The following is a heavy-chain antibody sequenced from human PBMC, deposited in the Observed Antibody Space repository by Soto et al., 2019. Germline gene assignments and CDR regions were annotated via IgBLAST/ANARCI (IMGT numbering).Heavy chain of an antibody. V-gene: IGHV3-23*01. J-gene: IGHJ6*03. CDR1: GFPFSSYA. Sequence: GGSLRLSCAASGFPFSSYAMSWVRQAPGKGLEWVSAISGSGGSTYYADSVKGRFTISRDNSKNTLYLQMNSLRAEDTAVYYCAKAYGSGSYYYYYYMDVWGKGTTVTVSS. CDR2: ISGSGGST. D-gene: IGHD3-10*01. CDR3: AKAYGSGSYYYYYYMDV.